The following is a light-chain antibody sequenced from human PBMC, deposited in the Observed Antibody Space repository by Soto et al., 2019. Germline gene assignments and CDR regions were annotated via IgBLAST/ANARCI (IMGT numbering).Light chain of an antibody. Sequence: VQTTLSPSSLSASVGNRVTITCRTSQSISSYLNWYQQKSGKAPKLLIYAASTLRSGVPSRFSGSGYGTDFNLTISSLQTEDSATYYCQQGSSSPLTFGQGTRLEIK. CDR1: QSISSY. J-gene: IGKJ5*01. V-gene: IGKV1-39*01. CDR3: QQGSSSPLT. CDR2: AAS.